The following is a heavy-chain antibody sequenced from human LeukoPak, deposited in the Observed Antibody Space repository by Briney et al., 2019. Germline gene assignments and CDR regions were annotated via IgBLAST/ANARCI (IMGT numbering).Heavy chain of an antibody. CDR2: ISSSSSYI. J-gene: IGHJ5*02. CDR3: ARLGGGDCYSCWFDP. D-gene: IGHD2-21*02. CDR1: GFTFSSYS. Sequence: GGSLRLSCAASGFTFSSYSMNWVRQAPGKGLEWVSSISSSSSYIYYADSVKGRFTISRDNAKNSLYLQMNSLRAEDTAVYYCARLGGGDCYSCWFDPWGQGTLVTVSS. V-gene: IGHV3-21*01.